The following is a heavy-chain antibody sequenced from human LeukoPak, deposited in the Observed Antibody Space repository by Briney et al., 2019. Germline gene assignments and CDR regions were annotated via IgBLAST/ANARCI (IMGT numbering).Heavy chain of an antibody. J-gene: IGHJ4*02. CDR1: GGSFSGYY. CDR2: INHSGST. Sequence: SETLSLTCAVYGGSFSGYYWSWIRQPPGKGLEWIGEINHSGSTNYNPSLKSRVTISVDTSKNQFSLKLSSVTAADTAVYYCARANRSGLGDYWGQGTLVTVSS. V-gene: IGHV4-34*01. CDR3: ARANRSGLGDY. D-gene: IGHD6-19*01.